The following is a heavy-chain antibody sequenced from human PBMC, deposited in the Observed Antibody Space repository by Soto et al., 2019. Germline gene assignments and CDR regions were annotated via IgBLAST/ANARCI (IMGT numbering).Heavy chain of an antibody. CDR3: TRDQSELLYYYYGRDV. V-gene: IGHV4-30-4*01. J-gene: IGHJ6*02. Sequence: SETLCLTCTVSGGSISSGDYYWSWIRQPPGKGLEWIGYIYYSGSTYYNPSLKSRVTISVDTSKNQFSLKLSSVTAADTAVYYCTRDQSELLYYYYGRDVWRQWRTVTV. CDR2: IYYSGST. CDR1: GGSISSGDYY. D-gene: IGHD1-26*01.